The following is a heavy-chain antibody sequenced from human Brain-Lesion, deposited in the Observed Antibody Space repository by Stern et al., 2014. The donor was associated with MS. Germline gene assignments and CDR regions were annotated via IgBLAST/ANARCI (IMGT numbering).Heavy chain of an antibody. D-gene: IGHD5-12*01. Sequence: EVQLVQSGAEVKKPGASLKISCEASGYLFDGYWIGWVRQMSGRGLELVAIIFPRDSNTSYSSSVQGQVTISADKFISTASLQWSSLKAWDTAMYYCARSPATPSGYDRFDYWGQGALVTVSS. J-gene: IGHJ4*02. CDR3: ARSPATPSGYDRFDY. CDR2: IFPRDSNT. CDR1: GYLFDGYW. V-gene: IGHV5-51*03.